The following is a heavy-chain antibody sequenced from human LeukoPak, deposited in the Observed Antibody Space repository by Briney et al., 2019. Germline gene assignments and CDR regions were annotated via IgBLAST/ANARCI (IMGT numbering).Heavy chain of an antibody. V-gene: IGHV1-46*01. J-gene: IGHJ4*02. CDR3: AITEYNWNDRDDY. Sequence: ASVKVSCKASGYTFTSYYMHWVRQAPGQGLEWMGIINPSGGSTSYAQKFQGRVTMTRNTSISTAYMELSSLRSEDTAVYYCAITEYNWNDRDDYWGQGTLVTVSS. D-gene: IGHD1-20*01. CDR1: GYTFTSYY. CDR2: INPSGGST.